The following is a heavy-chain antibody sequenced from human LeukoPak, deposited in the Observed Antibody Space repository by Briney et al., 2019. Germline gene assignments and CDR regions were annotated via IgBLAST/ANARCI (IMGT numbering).Heavy chain of an antibody. Sequence: PSETLSLTCAVYGGSFSGYYWSWIRQPPGKGLEWIGEINHSGSTNYNPSLKSRVTISVDTSKNQFSLKLSSVTAADTAMYYCVRVSRVVVVPAASFRFDPWGQGTLVTVSS. CDR2: INHSGST. D-gene: IGHD2-2*01. CDR1: GGSFSGYY. V-gene: IGHV4-34*01. CDR3: VRVSRVVVVPAASFRFDP. J-gene: IGHJ5*02.